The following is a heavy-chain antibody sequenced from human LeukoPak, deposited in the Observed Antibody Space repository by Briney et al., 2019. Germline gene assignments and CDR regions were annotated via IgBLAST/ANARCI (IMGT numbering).Heavy chain of an antibody. J-gene: IGHJ6*03. Sequence: ASVKVSCKASGGTFSSYAISWVRQAPGQGLEWMGRIIPILGIANYAQKFQGRVTITADKSTSTAYMELSSLRSEDTAVYYCAKDPSTSDYYYYYYMDVWGKGTTVTVSS. CDR1: GGTFSSYA. CDR2: IIPILGIA. V-gene: IGHV1-69*04. CDR3: AKDPSTSDYYYYYYMDV.